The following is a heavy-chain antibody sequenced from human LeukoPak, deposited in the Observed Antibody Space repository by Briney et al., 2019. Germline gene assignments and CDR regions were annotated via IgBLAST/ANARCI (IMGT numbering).Heavy chain of an antibody. CDR1: GGSISPFY. CDR2: IYYTGGT. J-gene: IGHJ3*02. D-gene: IGHD3-22*01. V-gene: IGHV4-59*12. CDR3: ASGRIVVANTGAFDI. Sequence: NPSETLSLTCTVSGGSISPFYWNWIRQPPGKGLEWIGYIYYTGGTSYSPSLNSRATISVDTSKNQISLKLNSVTAADTAVYYCASGRIVVANTGAFDIWGQGTMVPVSS.